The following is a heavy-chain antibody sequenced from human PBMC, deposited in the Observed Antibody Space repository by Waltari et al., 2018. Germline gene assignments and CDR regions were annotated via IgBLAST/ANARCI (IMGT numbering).Heavy chain of an antibody. CDR2: INAGNGNT. CDR3: ARQGGSYYFDY. D-gene: IGHD2-15*01. CDR1: GYTFTSYA. V-gene: IGHV1-3*03. J-gene: IGHJ4*02. Sequence: QVQLVQSGAEVKKPGASVKVSCKASGYTFTSYAMHWVRQAPGQRLEWMGWINAGNGNTKYSQEFQGRVTITRDTSASTAYMELSSLKASDTAMYYCARQGGSYYFDYWGQGTLVTVSS.